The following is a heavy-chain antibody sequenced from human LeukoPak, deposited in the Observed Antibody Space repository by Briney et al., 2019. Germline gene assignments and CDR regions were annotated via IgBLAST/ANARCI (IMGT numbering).Heavy chain of an antibody. CDR3: ARDAFYDTAGGSYRPLDY. CDR2: ISAHNGKT. Sequence: ASVKVSCKASGYTFTSYGISWVRQAPGQGLEWIGWISAHNGKTSYGQKFQGRVLMTTDKSTTTAYMELKSLTSDDTAMYYCARDAFYDTAGGSYRPLDYWGQGTPVIVSS. CDR1: GYTFTSYG. D-gene: IGHD3-16*02. V-gene: IGHV1-18*01. J-gene: IGHJ4*02.